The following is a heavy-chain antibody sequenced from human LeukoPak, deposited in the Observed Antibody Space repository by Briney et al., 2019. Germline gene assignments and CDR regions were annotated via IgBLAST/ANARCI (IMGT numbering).Heavy chain of an antibody. V-gene: IGHV1-2*06. CDR2: INPNSGGT. D-gene: IGHD3-22*01. CDR1: GYTFTGYY. CDR3: ARPNVDSSGYWSYFDY. Sequence: GASMKVSCKASGYTFTGYYMHLVRQAPGQGLEWMGRINPNSGGTNYAQKFQGRVTITRDTSISTAYMELSRLRSDDTAVYYCARPNVDSSGYWSYFDYWGQGTLVTVSS. J-gene: IGHJ4*02.